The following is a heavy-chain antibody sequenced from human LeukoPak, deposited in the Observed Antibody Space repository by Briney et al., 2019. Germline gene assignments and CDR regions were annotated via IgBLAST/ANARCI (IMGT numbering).Heavy chain of an antibody. V-gene: IGHV3-72*01. D-gene: IGHD5-18*01. CDR1: GFTFSDHY. CDR2: TRNKDNSYTT. Sequence: PGGSLRLSCAASGFTFSDHYMDWVRQAPGTGLGRVCRTRNKDNSYTTDYAASVKVRFTSSRDDSKISLYLQMNSLKTEDTAVYYCARFYRDTAMVTGDYYYGMDVWGQGTTVTVFS. CDR3: ARFYRDTAMVTGDYYYGMDV. J-gene: IGHJ6*02.